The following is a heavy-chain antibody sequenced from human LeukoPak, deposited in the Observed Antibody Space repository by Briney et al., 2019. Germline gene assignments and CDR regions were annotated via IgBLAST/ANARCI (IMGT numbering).Heavy chain of an antibody. V-gene: IGHV3-48*04. J-gene: IGHJ6*03. CDR1: GFTFSAYS. Sequence: GGSLRLSCSASGFTFSAYSMNWVRQAPGKGLEWVAYISSSSSTIYYADSLKGRFTISRDNAKNSLYLQMNSLRAEDTAVYYCARDADSSSWLRHYMDVWGKGTTVTVSS. CDR2: ISSSSSTI. D-gene: IGHD6-13*01. CDR3: ARDADSSSWLRHYMDV.